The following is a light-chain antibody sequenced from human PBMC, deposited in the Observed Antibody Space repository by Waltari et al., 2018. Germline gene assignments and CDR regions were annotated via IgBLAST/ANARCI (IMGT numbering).Light chain of an antibody. CDR1: QSLLHSSGNTF. Sequence: IVMTQSLLSLSVTPGEPAYISCRSSQSLLHSSGNTFLDWYLQKPGQSPQLLIYLISNRASGVPDRFSGSGSGTDFTLKISRVEAEDVGVYFCMQARQTPWTFGQGTKVEIK. CDR3: MQARQTPWT. V-gene: IGKV2-28*01. J-gene: IGKJ1*01. CDR2: LIS.